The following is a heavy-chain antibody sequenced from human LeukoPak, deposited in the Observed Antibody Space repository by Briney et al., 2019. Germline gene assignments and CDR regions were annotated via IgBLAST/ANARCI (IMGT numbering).Heavy chain of an antibody. CDR3: ASHYGGNWNDAFDI. CDR2: IIPIFGTA. CDR1: GGTFSSYA. J-gene: IGHJ3*02. V-gene: IGHV1-69*05. D-gene: IGHD4-23*01. Sequence: SVKVSCKASGGTFSSYAISWVRQAPGQGLEWMGGIIPIFGTANYAQKFQGRVTITTGESTSTAYMELSSLRSEDTAVYYCASHYGGNWNDAFDIWGQGTMVTVSS.